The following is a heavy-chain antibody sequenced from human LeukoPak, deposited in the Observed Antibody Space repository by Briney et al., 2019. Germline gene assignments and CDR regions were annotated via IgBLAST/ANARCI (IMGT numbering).Heavy chain of an antibody. CDR1: GYTFTSYY. Sequence: ASVKVSCKASGYTFTSYYMHWVRQAPGQGLEWMGWISAYNGNTNYAQKLQGRVTMTTDTSTSTAYMELRSLRSDDTAVYYCARLPTFYYDSSHYHYDYWGQGTLVTVSS. CDR2: ISAYNGNT. CDR3: ARLPTFYYDSSHYHYDY. V-gene: IGHV1-18*04. J-gene: IGHJ4*02. D-gene: IGHD3-22*01.